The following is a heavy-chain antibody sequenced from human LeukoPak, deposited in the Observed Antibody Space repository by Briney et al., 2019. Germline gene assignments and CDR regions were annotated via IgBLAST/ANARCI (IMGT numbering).Heavy chain of an antibody. CDR1: GDSIRNYY. CDR2: IYYSGST. Sequence: SETLSLTCTVSGDSIRNYYWSWIRQPPGKGLEWIGYIYYSGSTNYNPSLKSRVTISVDTSKNQFSLKLSSVTAADTAVYYCARDRLYRGYSYGFDYWVQGTLVTVSS. J-gene: IGHJ4*02. D-gene: IGHD5-18*01. V-gene: IGHV4-59*01. CDR3: ARDRLYRGYSYGFDY.